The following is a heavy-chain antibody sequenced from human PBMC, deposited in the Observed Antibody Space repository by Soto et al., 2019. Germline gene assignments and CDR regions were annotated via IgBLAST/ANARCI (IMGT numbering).Heavy chain of an antibody. V-gene: IGHV3-7*03. CDR3: VKDDGDYSFDY. CDR2: INQGGSEK. J-gene: IGHJ4*02. CDR1: GFTFGNYW. D-gene: IGHD4-17*01. Sequence: EVQLVESGGGLVQPGGSLRLSCAASGFTFGNYWLGWVRQAPGKGLEWVAKINQGGSEKWSADSVKGRFTISRDNAKNSLYLQLNSLGAEDTAVYYCVKDDGDYSFDYWGQGTLVTVSS.